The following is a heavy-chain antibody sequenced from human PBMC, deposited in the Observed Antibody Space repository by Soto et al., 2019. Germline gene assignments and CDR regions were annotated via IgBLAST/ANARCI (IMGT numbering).Heavy chain of an antibody. CDR2: ISYDGSNK. J-gene: IGHJ6*02. CDR1: GFTFSSYA. D-gene: IGHD6-19*01. Sequence: GSLRLSCAASGFTFSSYAMHWVRQAPGKGLEWVAVISYDGSNKYYADSVKGRFTISRDNSKKTLYVQMNSLRVEDTAVYYCAREIAVAAYYGMDVWGQGTTVTVSS. V-gene: IGHV3-30-3*01. CDR3: AREIAVAAYYGMDV.